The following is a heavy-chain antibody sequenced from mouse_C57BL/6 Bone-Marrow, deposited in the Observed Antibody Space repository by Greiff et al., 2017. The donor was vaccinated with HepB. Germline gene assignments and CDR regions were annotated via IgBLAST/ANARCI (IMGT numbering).Heavy chain of an antibody. Sequence: QVQLQQPGAELVRPGSSVKLSCKASGYTFTSYWMDWVKQRPGQGLEWIGNIYPSDSETHYNQKFKDKATLTVDKSSSTAYMQLSSLTSDDSAVYYCASHGYDYAMDYWGQGTSVTVSS. J-gene: IGHJ4*01. V-gene: IGHV1-61*01. CDR1: GYTFTSYW. D-gene: IGHD2-2*01. CDR3: ASHGYDYAMDY. CDR2: IYPSDSET.